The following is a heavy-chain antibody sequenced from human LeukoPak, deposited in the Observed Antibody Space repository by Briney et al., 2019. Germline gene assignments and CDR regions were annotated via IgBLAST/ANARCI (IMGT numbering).Heavy chain of an antibody. CDR3: ARGSHVDTATYAFDI. D-gene: IGHD5-18*01. Sequence: ASVKLSCKVSGYTLTELSMHWVRQAPGKGLEWMGGFDPEDGETIYAQKFQGRVTMTEDTSTDTAYMELSSLRSEDTAVYYCARGSHVDTATYAFDIWGQGTMVTVSS. V-gene: IGHV1-24*01. CDR2: FDPEDGET. J-gene: IGHJ3*02. CDR1: GYTLTELS.